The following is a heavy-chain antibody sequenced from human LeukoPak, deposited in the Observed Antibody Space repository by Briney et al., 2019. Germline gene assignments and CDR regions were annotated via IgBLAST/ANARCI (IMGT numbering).Heavy chain of an antibody. V-gene: IGHV3-30*02. J-gene: IGHJ4*02. Sequence: PGGSLRLSCAAAGFTFSSYGMHWVRQAPGKGLEWVAFIRYDGSNKYYADSVKGRFTISRDNSKNTLYLQMNSLRAEDTAVYYCAKASQRYSSGWDYFDYWGQGTLVTVSS. CDR2: IRYDGSNK. D-gene: IGHD6-19*01. CDR1: GFTFSSYG. CDR3: AKASQRYSSGWDYFDY.